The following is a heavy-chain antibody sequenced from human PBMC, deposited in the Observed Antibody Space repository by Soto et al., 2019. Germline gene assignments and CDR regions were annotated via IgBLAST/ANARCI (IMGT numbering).Heavy chain of an antibody. V-gene: IGHV3-21*01. CDR1: GFTFSSYS. J-gene: IGHJ4*02. CDR3: ARVPASSKKPLDY. CDR2: ISSSSSYI. Sequence: PGGSLRLSCAASGFTFSSYSMNWVRQAPGKGLEWVSSISSSSSYIYYADSVKGRFTISRDNAKNSLYLQMNSLRAEDTAVYYCARVPASSKKPLDYWGQGTLVTVSS.